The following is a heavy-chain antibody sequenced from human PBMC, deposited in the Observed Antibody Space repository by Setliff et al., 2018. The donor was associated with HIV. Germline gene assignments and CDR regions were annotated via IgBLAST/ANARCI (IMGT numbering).Heavy chain of an antibody. D-gene: IGHD3-22*01. V-gene: IGHV1-2*02. CDR2: INPKSGDT. CDR3: TRGDSSGYFEY. Sequence: ASVKVSCKTSGYTFSDYYMHWVRQAPGQGLEWMGWINPKSGDTKYVQKFQGRVTMTRDTSISTVYMELSRLRSDDTAVYYFTRGDSSGYFEYWGHGTLVTVSS. J-gene: IGHJ4*01. CDR1: GYTFSDYY.